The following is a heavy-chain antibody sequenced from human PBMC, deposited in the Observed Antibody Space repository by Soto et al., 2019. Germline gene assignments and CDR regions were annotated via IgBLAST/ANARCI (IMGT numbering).Heavy chain of an antibody. Sequence: SVKVSCKASRFPFTDSSVQWLRQARGQRLAWIGWIVVGSAHTNYAQKFQERVTFTVDMSTRTAYMELSGLRSEDTAVYYWAADGPATSEFLDYWDKGTLVTVCS. J-gene: IGHJ4*01. CDR1: RFPFTDSS. D-gene: IGHD3-10*01. CDR2: IVVGSAHT. V-gene: IGHV1-58*01. CDR3: AADGPATSEFLDY.